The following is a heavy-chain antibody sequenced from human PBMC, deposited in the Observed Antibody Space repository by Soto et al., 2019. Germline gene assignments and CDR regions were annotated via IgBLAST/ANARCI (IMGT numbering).Heavy chain of an antibody. J-gene: IGHJ3*02. CDR2: INPSGGST. V-gene: IGHV1-46*01. CDR1: GYTFTSYY. D-gene: IGHD4-17*01. CDR3: ARGRGPSTVTDDFDI. Sequence: ASVKVSCKASGYTFTSYYMHWVRQAPGQGLEWMGIINPSGGSTRYAQKFQGRVTMTRDTSTSTVYMELSSLRSEDTAVYDCARGRGPSTVTDDFDIWGQGTMVTVSS.